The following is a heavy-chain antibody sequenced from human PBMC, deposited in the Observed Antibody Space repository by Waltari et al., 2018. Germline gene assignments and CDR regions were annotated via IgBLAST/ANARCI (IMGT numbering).Heavy chain of an antibody. CDR3: ARAPYYDILTGHLYFDY. J-gene: IGHJ4*02. V-gene: IGHV1-2*06. D-gene: IGHD3-9*01. CDR1: GYTFTGYY. CDR2: INPNRGGT. Sequence: QVQLVQSGAEVKKPGASVKVSCKASGYTFTGYYMHWVRQAPGQGLEWMGRINPNRGGTNYAQKFQGRVTMTRDTSISTAYMELSRLRSDDTAVYYCARAPYYDILTGHLYFDYWGQGTLVTVSS.